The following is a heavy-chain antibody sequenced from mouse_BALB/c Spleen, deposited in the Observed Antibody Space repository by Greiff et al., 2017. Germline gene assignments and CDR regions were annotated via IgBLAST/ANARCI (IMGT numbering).Heavy chain of an antibody. CDR1: GFTFSSFG. Sequence: EVQLVESGGGLVQPGGSRKLSCAASGFTFSSFGMHWVRQAPEKGLEWVAYISSGSSTIYYADTVKGRFTISRDNPKNTLFLQMTSLRSEDTAMYYCARSGYGDDWGQGTTLTVSS. CDR3: ARSGYGDD. D-gene: IGHD2-10*02. CDR2: ISSGSSTI. J-gene: IGHJ2*01. V-gene: IGHV5-17*02.